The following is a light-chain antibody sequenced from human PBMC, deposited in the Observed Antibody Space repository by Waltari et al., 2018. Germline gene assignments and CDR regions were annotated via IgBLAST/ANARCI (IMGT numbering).Light chain of an antibody. Sequence: DIVMTQSPDSLAVSLGERATINCKPSQSVLYSSNNKNQLAWYQQKPGQPPKLHIYWASTRESGVPDRFSGSGSGTDFTLTISSLQAEDVAVYYCQQYYITPYTFGQGTKLEIK. CDR1: QSVLYSSNNKNQ. J-gene: IGKJ2*01. CDR2: WAS. V-gene: IGKV4-1*01. CDR3: QQYYITPYT.